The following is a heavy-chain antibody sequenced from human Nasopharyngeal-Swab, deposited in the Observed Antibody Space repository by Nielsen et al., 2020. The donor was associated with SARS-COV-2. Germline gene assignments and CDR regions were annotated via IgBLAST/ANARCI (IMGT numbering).Heavy chain of an antibody. J-gene: IGHJ3*02. CDR3: AREGLDIVGATTDAFDI. CDR2: ISSSSSYI. D-gene: IGHD1-26*01. CDR1: GFTFSSYS. V-gene: IGHV3-21*01. Sequence: GESLKISCAASGFTFSSYSMNWVRQAPGKGLEWVSSISSSSSYIYYADSVKGRFTISRDNAKNSLYLQMNSLRAEDTAVYYCAREGLDIVGATTDAFDIWGQGTMVTVSS.